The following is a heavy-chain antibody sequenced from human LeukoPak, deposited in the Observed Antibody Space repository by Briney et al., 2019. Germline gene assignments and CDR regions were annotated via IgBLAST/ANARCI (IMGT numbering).Heavy chain of an antibody. V-gene: IGHV3-48*03. J-gene: IGHJ3*02. CDR1: GFTFSSYE. CDR3: ARETDYYDSTGAFDI. CDR2: ISSSGGTI. D-gene: IGHD3-22*01. Sequence: GGSLRLSCAASGFTFSSYEMNWVRQAPGKGLEWVSYISSSGGTIYYADSVKGRFTISRDNAKNSLYLQMNSLRAEDTAVYYCARETDYYDSTGAFDIWGQGTMVTVSS.